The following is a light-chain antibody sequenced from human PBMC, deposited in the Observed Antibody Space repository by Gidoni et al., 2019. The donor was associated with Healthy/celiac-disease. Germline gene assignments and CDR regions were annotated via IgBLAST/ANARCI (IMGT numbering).Light chain of an antibody. CDR2: DAS. Sequence: DIQMTQSPSSLSASVGDRVTITCQASQDISNYLNWYQQKPGKAPKLLIYDASNLETGVPSRFSGSGSVTDFTFTISSLQTEDIATYYCKQYDNLPCSFGQGTKLEIK. CDR1: QDISNY. J-gene: IGKJ2*04. CDR3: KQYDNLPCS. V-gene: IGKV1-33*01.